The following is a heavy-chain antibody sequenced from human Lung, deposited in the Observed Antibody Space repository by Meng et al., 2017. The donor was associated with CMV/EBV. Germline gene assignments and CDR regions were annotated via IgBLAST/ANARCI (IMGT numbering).Heavy chain of an antibody. V-gene: IGHV3-21*06. Sequence: GESLKISCAASGFTFSSYTLNWVRQSPGEGLEWVSSISSSGSYIYYAASVKGRFTISRVNAENSLYLQMSGLRAEDTAVYFCARDYGSRGMDVWGQGTTVTVSS. CDR1: GFTFSSYT. J-gene: IGHJ6*02. CDR3: ARDYGSRGMDV. CDR2: ISSSGSYI. D-gene: IGHD3-10*01.